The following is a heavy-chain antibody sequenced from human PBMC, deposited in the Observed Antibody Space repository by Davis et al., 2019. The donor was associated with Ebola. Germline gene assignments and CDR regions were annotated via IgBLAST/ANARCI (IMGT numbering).Heavy chain of an antibody. J-gene: IGHJ6*02. CDR3: ARESYDFWSGPRFGYYGMDV. Sequence: GGSLSLSCAASGFTFSSYAMHWVRQAPGKGLEWVAVISYDGSNKYYADSVKGRFTISRDNSKNTLYLQMNSLRAEDTAVYYCARESYDFWSGPRFGYYGMDVWGQGTTVTVSS. CDR1: GFTFSSYA. V-gene: IGHV3-30-3*01. D-gene: IGHD3-3*01. CDR2: ISYDGSNK.